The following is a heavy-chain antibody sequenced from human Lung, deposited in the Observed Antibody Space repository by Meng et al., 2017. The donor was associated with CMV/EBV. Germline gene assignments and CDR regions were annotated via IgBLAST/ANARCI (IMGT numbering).Heavy chain of an antibody. CDR2: MYYSGNT. Sequence: SETLSLXCTVSGGSVSSPSSYWGWIRQPPGKGLEWIGTMYYSGNTFYNPSLNNRVTISGDTSNNQFSLKLTSVTAADTAVYYCARHGDYSNYALNFWGQGXLVTVSS. V-gene: IGHV4-39*01. CDR1: GGSVSSPSSY. J-gene: IGHJ4*02. CDR3: ARHGDYSNYALNF. D-gene: IGHD4-11*01.